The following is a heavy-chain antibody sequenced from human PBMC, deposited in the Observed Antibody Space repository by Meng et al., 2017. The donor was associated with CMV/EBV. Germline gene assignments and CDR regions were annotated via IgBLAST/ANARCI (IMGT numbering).Heavy chain of an antibody. V-gene: IGHV1-69*02. CDR1: GGTFSSYT. Sequence: SVKVSCKASGGTFSSYTISWVRQAPGQGLEWMGRIIPILGIANYAQKFQGRVTITADKSTSTVYMELSSLRSEDTAVYYCARTAYCGSDCSFAEYFQHWGQGTLVTVSS. CDR3: ARTAYCGSDCSFAEYFQH. CDR2: IIPILGIA. J-gene: IGHJ1*01. D-gene: IGHD2-21*01.